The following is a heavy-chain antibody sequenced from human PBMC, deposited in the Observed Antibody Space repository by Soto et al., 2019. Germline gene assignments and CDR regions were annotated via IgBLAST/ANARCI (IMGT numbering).Heavy chain of an antibody. CDR1: GYTFTSYD. CDR3: ARGLEYNWNYEGGPFDS. D-gene: IGHD1-7*01. J-gene: IGHJ5*01. Sequence: ASVKVSCKASGYTFTSYDINWVRQATGQGLEWMGWMNPNSGNTGYAQKFQGRVTMTRNTSISTAYMELSSLRSEDTAVYYCARGLEYNWNYEGGPFDSWGQGTLVTVSS. V-gene: IGHV1-8*01. CDR2: MNPNSGNT.